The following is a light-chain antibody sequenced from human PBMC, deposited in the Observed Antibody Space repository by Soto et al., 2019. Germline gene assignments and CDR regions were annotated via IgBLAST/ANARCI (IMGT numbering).Light chain of an antibody. Sequence: EIVMTQSPATLSVSPGERATLSCRASQSVSSNLAWYQQKPGQAPRLLIYGASTRATGIPARFSGSGSGTDLSLTITDVQPEDFALYYFHKRQSWPRKFGQGTKVDIK. V-gene: IGKV3-15*01. CDR3: HKRQSWPRK. CDR2: GAS. CDR1: QSVSSN. J-gene: IGKJ1*01.